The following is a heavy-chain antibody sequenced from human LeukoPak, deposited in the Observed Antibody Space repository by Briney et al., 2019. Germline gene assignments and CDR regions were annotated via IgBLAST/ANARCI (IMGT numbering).Heavy chain of an antibody. CDR3: ASVNPGVATIDY. D-gene: IGHD5-12*01. J-gene: IGHJ4*02. CDR1: GGSISSGGYY. V-gene: IGHV4-31*03. CDR2: IYYSGST. Sequence: PSQTLSLTCTVSGGSISSGGYYWSWIRQHPGKGLEWIGCIYYSGSTYYNPSLKSRVTISVDTSKNQFSLKLSSVTAADTAVYYCASVNPGVATIDYWGQGTLVTVSS.